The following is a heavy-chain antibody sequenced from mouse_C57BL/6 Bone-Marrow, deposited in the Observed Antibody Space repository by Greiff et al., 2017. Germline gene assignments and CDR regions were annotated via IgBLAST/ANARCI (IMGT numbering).Heavy chain of an antibody. J-gene: IGHJ3*01. V-gene: IGHV10-1*01. CDR2: IRSKSNNYAT. Sequence: EVMLVESGGGLVQPKGSLKLSCAASGFSFNTYAMNWVRQAPGKGLEWVARIRSKSNNYATYYADSVKDRFTISRDDSESMLYLQMNNLKTEDTAVYYCVRSLNFWFAYWGQGTLVTVSA. CDR3: VRSLNFWFAY. D-gene: IGHD1-3*01. CDR1: GFSFNTYA.